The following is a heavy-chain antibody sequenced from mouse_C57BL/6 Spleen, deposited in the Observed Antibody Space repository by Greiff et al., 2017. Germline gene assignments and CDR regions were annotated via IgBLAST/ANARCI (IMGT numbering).Heavy chain of an antibody. CDR3: AREDYDYVWFAY. Sequence: VQLQQSGAELARPGASVKMSCKASGYTFTSYTMHWVKQRPGQGLEWIGYINPSSGYTKYNQKFKDKATLTADKSSSTAYMQLSSLTSEDSAVYYCAREDYDYVWFAYWGQGTLVTVSA. D-gene: IGHD2-4*01. CDR2: INPSSGYT. V-gene: IGHV1-4*01. J-gene: IGHJ3*01. CDR1: GYTFTSYT.